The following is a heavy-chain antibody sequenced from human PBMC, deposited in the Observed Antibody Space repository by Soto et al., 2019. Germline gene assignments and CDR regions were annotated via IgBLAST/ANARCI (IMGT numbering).Heavy chain of an antibody. CDR1: GFVFSDYG. CDR2: ITNDGNNE. D-gene: IGHD1-26*01. CDR3: AKEGPGGGRHFYYGMDV. Sequence: KLVESGGGVVQPGGSLRLSCAASGFVFSDYGMHWVRKAPGKGLEWVALITNDGNNEFYRESVKGRFSISRGRSTNTVDLLMNSLRPEDTGVYYCAKEGPGGGRHFYYGMDVWGQGTTVTVSS. J-gene: IGHJ6*02. V-gene: IGHV3-30*02.